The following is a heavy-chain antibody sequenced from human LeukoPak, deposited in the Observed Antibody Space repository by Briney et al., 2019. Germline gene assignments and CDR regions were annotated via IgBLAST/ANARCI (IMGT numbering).Heavy chain of an antibody. Sequence: GESLKISCKGLGYSFSSYWNAWVGQRPGKGLEWMGIIYPGGSETRYDPSFQGQVTISADSSTSTAYLQWSSLRASDTAMYYCARASREGYNQNFDYWGQGTLVTVSS. D-gene: IGHD5-24*01. CDR1: GYSFSSYW. CDR3: ARASREGYNQNFDY. V-gene: IGHV5-51*01. J-gene: IGHJ4*02. CDR2: IYPGGSET.